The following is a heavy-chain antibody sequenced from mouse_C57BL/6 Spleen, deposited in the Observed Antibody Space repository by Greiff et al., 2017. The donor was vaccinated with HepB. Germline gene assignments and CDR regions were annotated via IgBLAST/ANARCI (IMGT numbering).Heavy chain of an antibody. D-gene: IGHD4-1*01. V-gene: IGHV1-15*01. CDR3: TTNSFAY. J-gene: IGHJ3*01. Sequence: QVQLQQSGAELVRPGASVTLSCKASGYTFTDYEMHWVKQTPVHGLEWIGAIDPETGGTAYNQKFKGKAILTAAKSSSTAYMELRSLTSEYSAVYYCTTNSFAYWGQGTLVTVSA. CDR2: IDPETGGT. CDR1: GYTFTDYE.